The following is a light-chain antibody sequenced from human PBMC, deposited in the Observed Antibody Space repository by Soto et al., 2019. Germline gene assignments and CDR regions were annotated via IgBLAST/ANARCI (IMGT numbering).Light chain of an antibody. V-gene: IGLV2-8*01. CDR3: SSYAGINNLV. Sequence: QSALTQPPSASGSPGQSVTISCTGTSSDVGRYNYVSWYQQYPGKAPKLVIYEVIKRPSGVPDRFSGSKSGNTASLTVSGLQAEDEAHYYCSSYAGINNLVFGGGTKLTVL. J-gene: IGLJ3*02. CDR1: SSDVGRYNY. CDR2: EVI.